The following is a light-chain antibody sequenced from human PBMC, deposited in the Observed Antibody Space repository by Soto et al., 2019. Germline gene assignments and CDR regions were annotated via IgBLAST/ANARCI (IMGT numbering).Light chain of an antibody. J-gene: IGLJ2*01. CDR3: CSYSGSDSLL. CDR2: DVS. CDR1: SSDVGSYNY. Sequence: QSALTQPRSVSGSPGESVTISCSGTSSDVGSYNYVSWYQQYPGKAPKVVIYDVSERPSEVPVRFSGSKSGNTAFLTISGLQAEDEAEYFCCSYSGSDSLLFGGGTKLTVL. V-gene: IGLV2-11*01.